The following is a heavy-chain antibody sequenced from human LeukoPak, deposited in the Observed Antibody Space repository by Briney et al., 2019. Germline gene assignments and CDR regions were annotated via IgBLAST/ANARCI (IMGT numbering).Heavy chain of an antibody. Sequence: PGGSLRLSCAASGFTFSSYAMHWVRQAPGKGLEWVAVISYDGSNKYYADSVKGRFTISRDNSKNTLYLQMNSLRAEDTAVYYCAREMVAAAFGAFDIWGQGTMVTVSS. CDR1: GFTFSSYA. CDR3: AREMVAAAFGAFDI. J-gene: IGHJ3*02. CDR2: ISYDGSNK. D-gene: IGHD6-13*01. V-gene: IGHV3-30-3*01.